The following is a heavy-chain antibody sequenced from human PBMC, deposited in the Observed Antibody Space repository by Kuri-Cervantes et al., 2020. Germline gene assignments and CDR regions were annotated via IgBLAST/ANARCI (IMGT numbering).Heavy chain of an antibody. CDR3: AKEAWYSSGWYLNY. J-gene: IGHJ4*02. D-gene: IGHD6-19*01. V-gene: IGHV3-23*01. Sequence: GGSLRLSCAASGFTFTNYAMSWVRQAPGKGLEGVSAISGTGSSTHYVDSMKGRFIISRDNSKNTVYLQMNSMRAEDTAVYYCAKEAWYSSGWYLNYWGQGTLVTVSS. CDR1: GFTFTNYA. CDR2: ISGTGSST.